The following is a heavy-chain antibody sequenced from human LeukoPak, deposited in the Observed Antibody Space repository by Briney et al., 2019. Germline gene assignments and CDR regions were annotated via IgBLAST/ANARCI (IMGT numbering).Heavy chain of an antibody. D-gene: IGHD3-22*01. CDR2: ISYDGSNK. J-gene: IGHJ5*02. Sequence: SCKASGYTFTGYYMHWVRQAPGKGLEWVAVISYDGSNKYYADSVKGRFTISRDNSKNTLYLQMNSLRAEDTAVYYCARDQSSGYYLNWFDPWGQGTLVTVSS. V-gene: IGHV3-30-3*01. CDR3: ARDQSSGYYLNWFDP. CDR1: GYTFTGYY.